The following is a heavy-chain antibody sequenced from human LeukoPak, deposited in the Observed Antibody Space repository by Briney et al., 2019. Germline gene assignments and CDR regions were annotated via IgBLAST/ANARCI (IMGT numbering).Heavy chain of an antibody. V-gene: IGHV3-30-3*01. D-gene: IGHD2-2*02. CDR1: GFTFSSYA. CDR3: AIRPHCSSTSCYSFDY. J-gene: IGHJ4*02. Sequence: GGSLRLSCAASGFTFSSYAMHWVRQAPGKGLEWVAVISYDGSNKYYADSVKGRFTISRDNSKNTLYLQMNSLRAEDTAVYYCAIRPHCSSTSCYSFDYWGQGTLVTVSS. CDR2: ISYDGSNK.